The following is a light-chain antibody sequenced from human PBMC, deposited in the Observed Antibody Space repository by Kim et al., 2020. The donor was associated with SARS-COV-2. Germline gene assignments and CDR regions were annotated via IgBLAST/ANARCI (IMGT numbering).Light chain of an antibody. Sequence: GQSVTISCTGTTSDVGAYSYVAWLQHHPGTAPKLMIFDVSKRPSGVPDRFSGSKSGNTASLTVSGLQADDEADYYCSSYAGNNNYVFGTGTKVTVL. CDR2: DVS. V-gene: IGLV2-8*01. CDR1: TSDVGAYSY. CDR3: SSYAGNNNYV. J-gene: IGLJ1*01.